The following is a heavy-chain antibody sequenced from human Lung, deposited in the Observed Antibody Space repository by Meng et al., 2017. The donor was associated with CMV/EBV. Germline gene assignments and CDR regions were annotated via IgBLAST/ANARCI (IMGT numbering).Heavy chain of an antibody. J-gene: IGHJ4*02. V-gene: IGHV1-46*01. D-gene: IGHD3-22*01. CDR3: AREEGSYDGSGAFDY. Sequence: ASVXVSXKASGYTFTNYYLHWVRQAPGQGLEWMGMINSRSGTTTYSQKFQGRISMTGDTSTSTVYLDLSSLRSEDSTVYYCAREEGSYDGSGAFDYWGQGXLVTVSS. CDR2: INSRSGTT. CDR1: GYTFTNYY.